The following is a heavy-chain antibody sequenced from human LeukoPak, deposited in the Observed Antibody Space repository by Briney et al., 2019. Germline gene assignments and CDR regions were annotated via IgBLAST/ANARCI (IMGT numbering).Heavy chain of an antibody. Sequence: SVKVSCKASGGTFSSYAISWVRQAPGQGLKWMGRIIPIFGIANYAQKFQGRVTITADKSTSTAYTELSSLRSEDTAVYYCASGYYYDSSGYDLESYFDYWGQGTLVTVSS. CDR1: GGTFSSYA. V-gene: IGHV1-69*04. CDR3: ASGYYYDSSGYDLESYFDY. J-gene: IGHJ4*02. D-gene: IGHD3-22*01. CDR2: IIPIFGIA.